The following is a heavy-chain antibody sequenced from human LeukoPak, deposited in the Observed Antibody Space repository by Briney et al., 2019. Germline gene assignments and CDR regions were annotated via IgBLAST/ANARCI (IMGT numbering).Heavy chain of an antibody. Sequence: PGGSLRLSCAASGFTFSTYSMNWVRQAPGKGLEWVSYISYSSSAIYYADSVKGRFTIPRDNAKNSLYLRMNSLRDEDTAVYYCARDSYGSSGYYYVSDYWGQGTLVTVSS. CDR1: GFTFSTYS. J-gene: IGHJ4*02. CDR2: ISYSSSAI. D-gene: IGHD3-22*01. V-gene: IGHV3-48*02. CDR3: ARDSYGSSGYYYVSDY.